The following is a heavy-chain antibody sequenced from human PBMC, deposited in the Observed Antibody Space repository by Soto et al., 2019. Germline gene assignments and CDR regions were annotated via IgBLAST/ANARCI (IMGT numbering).Heavy chain of an antibody. D-gene: IGHD6-13*01. Sequence: GGSLRLSCAASGFTFSSYGMHWVRQAPGKGLEWVAVIWYDGSNKYYADSVKGRFTISRDNSKNTLYLQMNSLRAEDTAVYYCASYGRAAEFDPWGQGTLVTVSS. CDR2: IWYDGSNK. CDR1: GFTFSSYG. J-gene: IGHJ5*02. CDR3: ASYGRAAEFDP. V-gene: IGHV3-33*01.